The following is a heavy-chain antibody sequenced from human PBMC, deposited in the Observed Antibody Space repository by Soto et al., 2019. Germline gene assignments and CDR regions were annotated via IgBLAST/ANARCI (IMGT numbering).Heavy chain of an antibody. CDR1: GFTFSSYA. CDR3: ARVSLDSSPDY. CDR2: ISGSGGST. V-gene: IGHV3-23*01. D-gene: IGHD5-18*01. J-gene: IGHJ4*02. Sequence: GGSLRLSCAASGFTFSSYAMSWVRQAPGKGLEWVSAISGSGGSTYYADSFKGRFTISRADAKNSVYLQMDSLRAEDTAVYYCARVSLDSSPDYWGQGTLVTVSS.